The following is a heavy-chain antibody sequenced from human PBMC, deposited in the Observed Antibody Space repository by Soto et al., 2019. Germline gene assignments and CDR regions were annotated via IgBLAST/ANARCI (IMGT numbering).Heavy chain of an antibody. V-gene: IGHV4-59*01. Sequence: PSETLSLTCTVSGGSISSYYWSWIRQPPGKGLEWIGYIYYSGSTNYNPSLKSRVTISVDTSKNQFSLKLSSVTAADTAVYYCARSMTTVTTFFYWGQGTLVTVSS. D-gene: IGHD4-17*01. J-gene: IGHJ4*02. CDR3: ARSMTTVTTFFY. CDR1: GGSISSYY. CDR2: IYYSGST.